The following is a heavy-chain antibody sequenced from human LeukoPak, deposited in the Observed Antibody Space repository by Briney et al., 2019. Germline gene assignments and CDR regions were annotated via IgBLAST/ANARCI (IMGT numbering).Heavy chain of an antibody. J-gene: IGHJ4*02. D-gene: IGHD5-12*01. Sequence: PGGSLRLSCAASGFTFSSYWMHWVRQAPGKGLVWVSRINSDGSSTSYADSVKGRFTISRDNAKNTLYLQMNSLRAEDTAVYYCAKTEYSGYDYNIYYFDYWGQGTLVTVSS. CDR1: GFTFSSYW. CDR2: INSDGSST. CDR3: AKTEYSGYDYNIYYFDY. V-gene: IGHV3-74*01.